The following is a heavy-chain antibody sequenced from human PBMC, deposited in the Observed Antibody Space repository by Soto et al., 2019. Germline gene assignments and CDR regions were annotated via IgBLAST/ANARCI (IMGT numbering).Heavy chain of an antibody. CDR1: GDSISSYY. Sequence: SETLSLTCTVSGDSISSYYWSWIRQPPGKGLEWIGYIYYSGSTNYNPSLKSRVTISVDTSKNQFSLKLSSVTAADTAVYYCARLGSGYDGDAFDIWGQGTMVT. V-gene: IGHV4-59*08. CDR3: ARLGSGYDGDAFDI. CDR2: IYYSGST. D-gene: IGHD5-12*01. J-gene: IGHJ3*02.